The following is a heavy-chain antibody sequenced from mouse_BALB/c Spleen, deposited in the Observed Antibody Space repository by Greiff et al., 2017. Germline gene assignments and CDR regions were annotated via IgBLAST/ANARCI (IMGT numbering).Heavy chain of an antibody. Sequence: QVQLQQPGAELVRPGASVKMSCKASGYTFTSYTMHWVNQRPGQGLEWIGYINPSSSHTNYNQKFKDKATLTADKSSSTAYMQLSSLTSEDSAVYYCARKYCGSCVNGDMDYWGQGTTLTVSS. CDR2: INPSSSHT. J-gene: IGHJ4*01. V-gene: IGHV1-4*01. CDR1: GYTFTSYT. CDR3: ARKYCGSCVNGDMDY. D-gene: IGHD1-1*02.